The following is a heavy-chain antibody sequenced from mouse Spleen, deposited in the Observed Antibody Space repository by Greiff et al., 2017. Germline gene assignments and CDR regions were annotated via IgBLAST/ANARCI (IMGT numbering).Heavy chain of an antibody. CDR3: TRFSTTVVATDY. V-gene: IGHV1-15*01. Sequence: VQLQQSEAELVRPGASVTLSCKASGYTFTDYEMHWVKQTPVHGLEWIGAIDPETGGTAYNQKFKGKAILTADKSSSTAYMELRSLTSEDSAVYYCTRFSTTVVATDYWGQGTTLTVSS. CDR1: GYTFTDYE. J-gene: IGHJ2*01. D-gene: IGHD1-1*01. CDR2: IDPETGGT.